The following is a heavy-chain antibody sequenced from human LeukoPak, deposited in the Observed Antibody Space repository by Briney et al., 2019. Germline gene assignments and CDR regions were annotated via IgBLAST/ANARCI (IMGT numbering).Heavy chain of an antibody. CDR1: GFTFSSYS. CDR3: ARGLKAYSSGWYLQGWFDP. J-gene: IGHJ5*02. CDR2: ISSSSSYI. Sequence: GGSLRLSCAASGFTFSSYSMNWVRQAPGKGLEWVSSISSSSSYIYYADSVKGRFTISRDNAKNSLHLQMNSLRAEDAAVYYCARGLKAYSSGWYLQGWFDPWGQGTLVTVSS. D-gene: IGHD6-19*01. V-gene: IGHV3-21*01.